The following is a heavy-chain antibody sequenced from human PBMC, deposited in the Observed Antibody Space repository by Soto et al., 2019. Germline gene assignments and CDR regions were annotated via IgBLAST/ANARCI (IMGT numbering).Heavy chain of an antibody. J-gene: IGHJ4*02. Sequence: GGSLRLSCAASGFTFSNYAIHWVRQAPGKGLEWVAVLSYDGNNIHYADSVKGRFTISRDNSKNTLFLQMNGLRTEDTAVYYCARGPIGDAAMVTNYFDCWGQGTLVTVSS. CDR1: GFTFSNYA. CDR3: ARGPIGDAAMVTNYFDC. D-gene: IGHD5-18*01. CDR2: LSYDGNNI. V-gene: IGHV3-30-3*01.